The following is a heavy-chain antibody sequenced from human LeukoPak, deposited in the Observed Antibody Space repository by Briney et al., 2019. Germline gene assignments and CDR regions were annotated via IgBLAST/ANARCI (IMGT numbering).Heavy chain of an antibody. CDR2: INHSGST. V-gene: IGHV4-34*01. J-gene: IGHJ6*03. Sequence: SETLSLTCAVYGGSFSGYYWSWIRQPPGKGLERIGEINHSGSTNYNPSLKSRVTISVDTSKNQFSLKLSSVTAADTAVYYRARHGSTYYYGSGSLRPNYYYYMDVWGKGTTVTISS. D-gene: IGHD3-10*01. CDR1: GGSFSGYY. CDR3: ARHGSTYYYGSGSLRPNYYYYMDV.